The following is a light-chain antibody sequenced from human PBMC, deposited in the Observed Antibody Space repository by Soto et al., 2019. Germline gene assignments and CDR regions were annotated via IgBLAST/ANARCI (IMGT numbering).Light chain of an antibody. CDR1: QSIDSW. V-gene: IGKV1-5*03. J-gene: IGKJ4*02. Sequence: DIQMTQSPSTLSASVGDRVTITCRASQSIDSWLAWYQQKPGKAPKLLIYKTSNLESGVPPRLSGSGYGTEFSLTMKSVKPDDCATFHCQQYKSFCLKFGGGTREEVK. CDR2: KTS. CDR3: QQYKSFCLK.